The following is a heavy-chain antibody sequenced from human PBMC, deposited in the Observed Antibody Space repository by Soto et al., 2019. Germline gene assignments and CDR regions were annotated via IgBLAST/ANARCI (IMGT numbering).Heavy chain of an antibody. CDR2: ISSSSSTI. J-gene: IGHJ4*02. V-gene: IGHV3-48*01. CDR3: AGDYSSYGPFDY. CDR1: GFTFTNYV. Sequence: GSLRLSCAASGFTFTNYVMSWVRQAPGKGREWGSYISSSSSTIYYADSVKGRFTISRDNAKNSLYLQMNSLRAEDTAVYYCAGDYSSYGPFDYWGQGTLVTVSS. D-gene: IGHD5-18*01.